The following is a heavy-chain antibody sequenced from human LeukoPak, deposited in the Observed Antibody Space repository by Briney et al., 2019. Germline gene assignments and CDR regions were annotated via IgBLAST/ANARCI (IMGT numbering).Heavy chain of an antibody. CDR1: GFTFSSYA. D-gene: IGHD2-21*02. CDR3: AKDLHIVVVTAGGVFDI. V-gene: IGHV3-23*01. CDR2: ISGSGGST. Sequence: PGGSLRLSCAASGFTFSSYAMSWVRQAPGKGLEWVSAISGSGGSTYYADSVKGRFTISRDNSKNTLYLQMNSLRAEDTAVYYCAKDLHIVVVTAGGVFDIWGQGTMVTVSS. J-gene: IGHJ3*02.